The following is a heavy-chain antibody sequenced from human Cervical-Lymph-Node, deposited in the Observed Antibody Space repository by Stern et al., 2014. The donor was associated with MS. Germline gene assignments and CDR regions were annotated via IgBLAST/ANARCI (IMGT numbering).Heavy chain of an antibody. Sequence: EVQLVESGAELKKPGESLKISCQGSGYTFANHWVGWVRQLPGKGLDWMGIIYPGDSETKYSPSFEGQVTISADKSIRTAYLQWSRLTASDTAMYYCATGYSSGLDAFDLWGQGTMVAVSS. D-gene: IGHD6-19*01. CDR3: ATGYSSGLDAFDL. V-gene: IGHV5-51*01. J-gene: IGHJ3*01. CDR1: GYTFANHW. CDR2: IYPGDSET.